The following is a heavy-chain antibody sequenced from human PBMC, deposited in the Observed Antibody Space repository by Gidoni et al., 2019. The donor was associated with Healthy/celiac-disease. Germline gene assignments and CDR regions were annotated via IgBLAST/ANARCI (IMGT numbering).Heavy chain of an antibody. V-gene: IGHV4-34*01. CDR1: GGSFSGYY. CDR3: ARGRTGAVVDY. D-gene: IGHD6-19*01. CDR2: INHSGST. Sequence: QVQLQQWGAGLLKPSETLSLTCAVYGGSFSGYYWSWIRQPPGKGLEWIGEINHSGSTNYNPSLKSRVTISVDTSKNQFSLKLSSVTAADTAVYYCARGRTGAVVDYWGQGTLVTVSS. J-gene: IGHJ4*02.